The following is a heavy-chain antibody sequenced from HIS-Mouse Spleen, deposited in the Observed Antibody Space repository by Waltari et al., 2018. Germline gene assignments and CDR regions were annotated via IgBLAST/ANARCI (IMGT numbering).Heavy chain of an antibody. J-gene: IGHJ2*01. CDR1: GGSIRSRSYY. D-gene: IGHD6-13*01. CDR3: AREIPYSSSWYDWYFDL. V-gene: IGHV4-39*07. Sequence: QLQLQESGPGLVKPSETLSLTCTVSGGSIRSRSYYWGWNRQPPGKGLEWIGSIYYSGSTYYNPSLKSRVTISVDTSKNQFSLKLSSVTAADTAVYYCAREIPYSSSWYDWYFDLWGRGTLVTVSS. CDR2: IYYSGST.